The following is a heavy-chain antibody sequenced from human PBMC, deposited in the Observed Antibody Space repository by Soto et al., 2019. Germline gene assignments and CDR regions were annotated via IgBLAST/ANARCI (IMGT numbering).Heavy chain of an antibody. V-gene: IGHV4-59*01. CDR1: GGSISSYY. D-gene: IGHD6-19*01. CDR2: IYYSGST. Sequence: SETLSLTCTVSGGSISSYYWSWIRQPPGKGLEWIGYIYYSGSTNYNPSLKSRVTISVDTSKNQFSLKLSSVTAADTAVYYCAGESIAVAGEGYDAFDISGQGTIVTVSS. J-gene: IGHJ3*02. CDR3: AGESIAVAGEGYDAFDI.